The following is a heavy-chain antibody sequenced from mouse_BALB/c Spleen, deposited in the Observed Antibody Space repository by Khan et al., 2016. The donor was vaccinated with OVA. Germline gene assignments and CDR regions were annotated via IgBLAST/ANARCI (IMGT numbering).Heavy chain of an antibody. CDR2: ISYSGST. J-gene: IGHJ2*01. CDR3: ARYRYDGYVDY. CDR1: GYSITSDYA. V-gene: IGHV3-2*02. Sequence: EVQLQESGPGLVKPSQSLSLTCTVTGYSITSDYAWNWIRQFPENKLEWLGYISYSGSTSYNPSLKSRISITRDTSKNQFFLQLNSVTTEDTATYDCARYRYDGYVDYWGQGTTLTVSS. D-gene: IGHD2-14*01.